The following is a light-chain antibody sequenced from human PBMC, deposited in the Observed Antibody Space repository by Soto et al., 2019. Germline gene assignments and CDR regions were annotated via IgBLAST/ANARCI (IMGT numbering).Light chain of an antibody. CDR3: QQRSNRPIT. CDR2: KAS. CDR1: QTISSW. V-gene: IGKV1-5*03. Sequence: DIQMTQSPSTLSASVGDRVTITCRASQTISSWLAWYQQRPGKAPKLLIYKASSLESGVPSRFSGSGSGTEFTLTISSLEPEDFAVYYCQQRSNRPITFGQGARLEIK. J-gene: IGKJ5*01.